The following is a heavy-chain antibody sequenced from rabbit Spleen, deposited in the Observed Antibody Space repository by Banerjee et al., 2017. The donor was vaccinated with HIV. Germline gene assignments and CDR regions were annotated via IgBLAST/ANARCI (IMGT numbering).Heavy chain of an antibody. Sequence: QLKESGGGLVQPGGSLKLSCKASGFTLSSYYMNWVRQAPGKGLEWIGYIDPVFGITYYANWVNGRFSISRENAQNTAFLQMTSLTAADTATYFCARDGAGGSYFALWGQGTLVTVS. V-gene: IGHV1S7*01. CDR2: IDPVFGIT. CDR3: ARDGAGGSYFAL. J-gene: IGHJ6*01. D-gene: IGHD8-1*01. CDR1: GFTLSSYY.